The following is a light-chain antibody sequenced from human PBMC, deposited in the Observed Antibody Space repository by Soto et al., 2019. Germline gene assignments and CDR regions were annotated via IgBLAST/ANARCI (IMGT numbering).Light chain of an antibody. CDR1: SSNIGINF. Sequence: QSVLTQPPSASGAPGQRVTISCSGSSSNIGINFVYWYQQLPGTAPKLLIYMNNQRPSGVPDRFSGSKSGTSASLAISGLRSEDEADYICATWDDSMSSPVFGGGTKLTVL. V-gene: IGLV1-47*01. CDR2: MNN. CDR3: ATWDDSMSSPV. J-gene: IGLJ3*02.